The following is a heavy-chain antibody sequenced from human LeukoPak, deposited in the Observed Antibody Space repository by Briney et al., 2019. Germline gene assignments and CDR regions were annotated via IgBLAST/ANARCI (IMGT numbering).Heavy chain of an antibody. V-gene: IGHV4-30-2*01. J-gene: IGHJ3*02. CDR3: ARAPPHYYDSSGYRGGDAFDI. CDR1: GGSISSGGYS. D-gene: IGHD3-22*01. Sequence: SETLSLTCAVSGGSISSGGYSWSWIRQPPGKGLEWIGYIYHSGSTYYNPSLKSRVTISVDRSKNQLSLKLSSVTAADTAVYYCARAPPHYYDSSGYRGGDAFDIWGQGTMVTVSS. CDR2: IYHSGST.